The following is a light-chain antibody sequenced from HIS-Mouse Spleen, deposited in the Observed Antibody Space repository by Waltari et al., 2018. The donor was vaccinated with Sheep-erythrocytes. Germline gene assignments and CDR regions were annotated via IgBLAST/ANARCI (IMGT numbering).Light chain of an antibody. CDR1: SSNIGAGYD. V-gene: IGLV1-40*01. CDR3: QSYDSSLSGVV. CDR2: GNG. J-gene: IGLJ2*01. Sequence: QSVLTQPPSVSGAPGQRVTISCTGSSSNIGAGYDVHWYQQLPGTAPNTLIMGNGKRPSGVPDRFSGSKSGTSASLAITGLQAEDEADYYCQSYDSSLSGVVFGGGTKLTVL.